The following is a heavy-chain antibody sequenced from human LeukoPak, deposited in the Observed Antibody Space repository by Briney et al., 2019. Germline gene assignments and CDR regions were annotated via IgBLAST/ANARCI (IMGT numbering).Heavy chain of an antibody. V-gene: IGHV3-23*01. Sequence: PGGSLRLSCAASGFTVSTYGMSWVRQAPGKGLEWVSGISASGSRTHYADSVKGRFTISRDNSKNTLHLQMNSLGAADTAVYYCAKDRDGYSGARGFDCWGQGTLVTVSS. CDR2: ISASGSRT. D-gene: IGHD5-12*01. J-gene: IGHJ4*02. CDR1: GFTVSTYG. CDR3: AKDRDGYSGARGFDC.